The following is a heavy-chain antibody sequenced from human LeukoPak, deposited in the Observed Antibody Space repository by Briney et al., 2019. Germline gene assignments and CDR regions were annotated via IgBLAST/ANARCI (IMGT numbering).Heavy chain of an antibody. CDR3: ARDSVTTVTPI. V-gene: IGHV3-21*01. CDR2: ISSSSSYI. J-gene: IGHJ3*02. CDR1: GFTFSSYS. D-gene: IGHD4-17*01. Sequence: GGSLRLSCAASGFTFSSYSMNWVRQAPGKGLEWVSSISSSSSYIYYADSVKGRFTISRDNAKNSLYLQMNSLRAEDTAVYYCARDSVTTVTPIWGQGTMVTVSS.